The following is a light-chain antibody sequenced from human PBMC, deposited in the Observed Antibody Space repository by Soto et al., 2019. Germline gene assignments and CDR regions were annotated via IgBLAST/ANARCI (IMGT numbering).Light chain of an antibody. Sequence: EIVMTQSPATLSVSPGDRATLSCRASESVTSSLAWYQQKPGQPPRLLIYAASTRATDVPARFSGGGSETEFTLPISSLQSEDFAVYFCQQYNIWPLWTFGQGTKVEIK. CDR2: AAS. J-gene: IGKJ1*01. V-gene: IGKV3-15*01. CDR1: ESVTSS. CDR3: QQYNIWPLWT.